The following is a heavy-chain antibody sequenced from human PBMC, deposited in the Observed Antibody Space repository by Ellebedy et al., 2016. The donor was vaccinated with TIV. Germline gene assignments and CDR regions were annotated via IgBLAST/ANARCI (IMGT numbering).Heavy chain of an antibody. CDR3: AEGEDIVVVVAAIRTYYYYGMDV. V-gene: IGHV3-23*01. Sequence: GGSLRLXXAASGFTSSSYAMSCVRQAPGKGLEWVSATLGSGGSTYYADSVKGRFTISRDNAKNTLYLQMNSLRAEDTAVYYCAEGEDIVVVVAAIRTYYYYGMDVWGQGTTVIVSS. CDR1: GFTSSSYA. J-gene: IGHJ6*02. CDR2: TLGSGGST. D-gene: IGHD2-15*01.